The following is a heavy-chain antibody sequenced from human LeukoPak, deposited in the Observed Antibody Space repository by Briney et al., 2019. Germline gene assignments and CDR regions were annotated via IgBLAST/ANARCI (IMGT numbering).Heavy chain of an antibody. CDR3: ARTLRRILGYFDWLLRNDAFDI. D-gene: IGHD3-9*01. J-gene: IGHJ3*02. CDR2: IYHSGST. CDR1: GFTFSSYEM. Sequence: GSLRLSCAASGFTFSSYEMNWVRQAPGKGLEWIGEIYHSGSTNYNPSLKSRVTISVDKSKNQFSLKLSSVTAADTAVYYCARTLRRILGYFDWLLRNDAFDIWGQGTMVTVSS. V-gene: IGHV4-4*02.